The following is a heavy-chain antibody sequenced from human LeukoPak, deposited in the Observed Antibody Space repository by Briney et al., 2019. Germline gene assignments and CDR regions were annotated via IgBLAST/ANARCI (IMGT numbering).Heavy chain of an antibody. CDR2: INPSGGST. Sequence: ASVKVSCKASGYTFTSYYMHWVRQAPGQGLEWMGIINPSGGSTSYAQKFQGRVTMTRDTSTSTVYMELSSLGSEDTAVYYCARDRGSKRVAYCGGDCYIGYFDLWGRGTLVTVSS. J-gene: IGHJ2*01. D-gene: IGHD2-21*02. CDR1: GYTFTSYY. CDR3: ARDRGSKRVAYCGGDCYIGYFDL. V-gene: IGHV1-46*01.